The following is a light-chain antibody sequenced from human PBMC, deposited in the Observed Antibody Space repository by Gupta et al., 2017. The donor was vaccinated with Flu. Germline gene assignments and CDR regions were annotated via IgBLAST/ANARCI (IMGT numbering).Light chain of an antibody. Sequence: SYALTQPPSVSVAPGQTATLTWGGNNITTKAVHWYQQKSGQAPVLVVNGDSDRPSGIPERFSGSNSGNTATLTISRVEAGDEADYYCQVWDSSSDRGVFGGGTKLTVL. CDR1: NITTKA. V-gene: IGLV3-21*02. CDR3: QVWDSSSDRGV. J-gene: IGLJ3*02. CDR2: GDS.